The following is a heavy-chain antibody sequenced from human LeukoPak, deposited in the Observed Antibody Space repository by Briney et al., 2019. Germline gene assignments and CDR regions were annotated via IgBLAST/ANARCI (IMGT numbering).Heavy chain of an antibody. V-gene: IGHV1-69*13. Sequence: SVKVSCKASGGTFSSYAISWVRQAPGQGLEWMGGIIPIFGTANYAQKFQGRVTITADESTSTAYMELSSLRSEDTAVYYCARAGCSGGSCGSYYYYYGMDVWGQGTTVTVSS. D-gene: IGHD2-15*01. CDR3: ARAGCSGGSCGSYYYYYGMDV. CDR1: GGTFSSYA. J-gene: IGHJ6*02. CDR2: IIPIFGTA.